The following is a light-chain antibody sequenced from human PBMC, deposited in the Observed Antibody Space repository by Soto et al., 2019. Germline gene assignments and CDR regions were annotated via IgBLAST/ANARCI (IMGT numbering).Light chain of an antibody. CDR1: QSISHW. Sequence: DIQMTQSPSTLSASVGDRVTITCRASQSISHWLAWYQQKPGRAPKLLIYDASSLEDGVPPRFSGSRSGTQFTLTINGLQPEDFATYYCQQYNSDADTFGQGTKLEMK. CDR3: QQYNSDADT. J-gene: IGKJ2*01. CDR2: DAS. V-gene: IGKV1-5*01.